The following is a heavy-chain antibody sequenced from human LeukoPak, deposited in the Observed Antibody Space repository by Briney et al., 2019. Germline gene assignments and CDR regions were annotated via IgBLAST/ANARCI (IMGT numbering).Heavy chain of an antibody. CDR2: VNSDGSIT. J-gene: IGHJ5*02. V-gene: IGHV3-74*01. CDR1: GFTVSSNY. D-gene: IGHD3-9*01. CDR3: ARATGPNWFDP. Sequence: GGSLRLSCAASGFTVSSNYMSWVRQAPGKGLVWVSRVNSDGSITRYADSVKGRFTISRDNAKNTLYLQMNSLRTEDTAVYYCARATGPNWFDPWGQGTLVTVSS.